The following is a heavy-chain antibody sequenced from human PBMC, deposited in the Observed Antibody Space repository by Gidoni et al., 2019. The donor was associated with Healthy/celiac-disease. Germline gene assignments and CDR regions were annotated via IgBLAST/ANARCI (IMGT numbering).Heavy chain of an antibody. V-gene: IGHV4-34*01. CDR2: INHSGST. Sequence: QVQLQQWGAGLLKPSETLSLTCAVHGGSFSGYYWSWIRQPPGKGLEWIGEINHSGSTNYNPSLKSRVTISVDTSKNQFSLKLSSVTAADTAVYYCARAEDWNFNYWGQGTLVTVSS. CDR1: GGSFSGYY. CDR3: ARAEDWNFNY. D-gene: IGHD1-7*01. J-gene: IGHJ4*02.